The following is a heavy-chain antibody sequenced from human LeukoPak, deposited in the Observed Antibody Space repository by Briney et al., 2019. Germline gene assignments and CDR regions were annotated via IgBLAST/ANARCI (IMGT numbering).Heavy chain of an antibody. CDR1: GYTFTSYD. V-gene: IGHV1-8*01. CDR2: MNPSSGNT. J-gene: IGHJ3*02. D-gene: IGHD2-15*01. CDR3: ARVLLTDRVDAFDI. Sequence: ASVTVSFTASGYTFTSYDINWVRQATGQGLEWMGWMNPSSGNTGYAQKFQGRVTMTRNTSISTAYMELSSLRSEDTAVYYCARVLLTDRVDAFDIWGQGTMVTVSS.